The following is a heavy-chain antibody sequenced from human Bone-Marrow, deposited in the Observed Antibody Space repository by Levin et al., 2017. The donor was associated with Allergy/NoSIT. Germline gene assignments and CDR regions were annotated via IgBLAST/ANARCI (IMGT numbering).Heavy chain of an antibody. J-gene: IGHJ4*02. Sequence: GGSLRLSCAASGFTFSSYGMHWVRQAPGKGLEWVAVISYDGSNKYYADSVKGRFTISRDNSKNTLYLQMNSLRAEDTAVYYCAKDLILYWWCTGGPDYWGQGTLVTVSS. CDR1: GFTFSSYG. D-gene: IGHD2-8*02. CDR3: AKDLILYWWCTGGPDY. V-gene: IGHV3-30*18. CDR2: ISYDGSNK.